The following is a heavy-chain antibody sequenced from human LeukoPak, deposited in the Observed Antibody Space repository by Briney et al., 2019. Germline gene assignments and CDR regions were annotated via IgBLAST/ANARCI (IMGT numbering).Heavy chain of an antibody. CDR3: ARLLAGCPGGRCRAHFDY. J-gene: IGHJ4*02. Sequence: SETLSLTCSVSGDSISGNYWRWMRQPPGKGLEWIGYIYYSGSTNYNPSLKSRVTMSVDTSKNQFSLNLSSVTAADTAVYYCARLLAGCPGGRCRAHFDYWGQGTLVTVSS. D-gene: IGHD2-15*01. CDR2: IYYSGST. CDR1: GDSISGNY. V-gene: IGHV4-59*01.